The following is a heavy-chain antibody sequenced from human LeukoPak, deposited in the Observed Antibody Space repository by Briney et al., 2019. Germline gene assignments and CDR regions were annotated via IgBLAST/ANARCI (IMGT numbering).Heavy chain of an antibody. CDR1: GGSISSGGYY. CDR2: IYHSGST. CDR3: ARNPKDIVVVPAAAHAFDI. V-gene: IGHV4-30-2*01. D-gene: IGHD2-2*01. Sequence: SETLSLTCTVSGGSISSGGYYWSWIRQPPGTGLEWIGYIYHSGSTYYNPSLKSRVTISVDRSKNQFSLKLSSVTAADTAVYYCARNPKDIVVVPAAAHAFDIWGQGTMVTVSS. J-gene: IGHJ3*02.